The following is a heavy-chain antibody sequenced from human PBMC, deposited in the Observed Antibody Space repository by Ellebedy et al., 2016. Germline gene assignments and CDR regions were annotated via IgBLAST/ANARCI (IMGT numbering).Heavy chain of an antibody. V-gene: IGHV3-23*01. J-gene: IGHJ5*02. CDR1: GFNFNTFF. D-gene: IGHD3-16*01. CDR3: ARGVGGTSLNWFDP. CDR2: MRGDDGKT. Sequence: GESLKISXTASGFNFNTFFMSWVRQAPGKGLEWVSTMRGDDGKTHLADSVKGRFTISRDNAKNSVYLQMNSLRGEDTALYYCARGVGGTSLNWFDPWGQGTLVTVSS.